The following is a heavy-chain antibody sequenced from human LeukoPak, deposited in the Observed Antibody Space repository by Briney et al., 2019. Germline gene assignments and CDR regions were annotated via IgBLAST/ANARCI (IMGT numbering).Heavy chain of an antibody. CDR3: AYGQSDVFWRTEGFHY. J-gene: IGHJ4*02. CDR2: VIPILGIV. Sequence: SVKVSCKASGGIFSSYTITWVRQVPGQGLQWMGRVIPILGIVNNAQKFQGRVTITADKSTSTAYMELSSLRSEDTAVYFCAYGQSDVFWRTEGFHYWAQGTLVTVSS. D-gene: IGHD3-3*01. CDR1: GGIFSSYT. V-gene: IGHV1-69*02.